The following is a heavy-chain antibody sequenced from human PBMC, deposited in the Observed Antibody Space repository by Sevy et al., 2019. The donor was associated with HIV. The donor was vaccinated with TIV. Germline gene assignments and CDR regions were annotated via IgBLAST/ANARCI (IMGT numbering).Heavy chain of an antibody. V-gene: IGHV3-30-3*01. D-gene: IGHD1-1*01. CDR2: ISYDGSNK. J-gene: IGHJ5*01. CDR3: ARDAARVIVPTAGFDS. CDR1: GFTFSSYA. Sequence: GGSLRLSCAASGFTFSSYAMHWVRQAPGKGLEWVAVISYDGSNKYYADSVQGRFTISRDNSKKTLHLQMNSLRAEDTALYYCARDAARVIVPTAGFDSWGQGTLVTVSS.